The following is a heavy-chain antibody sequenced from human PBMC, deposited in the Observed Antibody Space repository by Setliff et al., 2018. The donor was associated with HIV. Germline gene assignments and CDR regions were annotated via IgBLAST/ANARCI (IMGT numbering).Heavy chain of an antibody. J-gene: IGHJ4*02. CDR3: TRDPVGAVLSYFDY. Sequence: GGSLRLSCAASGFTFSSYSMNWVRQAPGKGPEWLSYIRSNSETKYYADSVKGRFTISRDNAKNSLYLQMNSLRAEDMAIYYCTRDPVGAVLSYFDYWGQGSLVTVSS. CDR1: GFTFSSYS. D-gene: IGHD1-26*01. CDR2: IRSNSETK. V-gene: IGHV3-48*01.